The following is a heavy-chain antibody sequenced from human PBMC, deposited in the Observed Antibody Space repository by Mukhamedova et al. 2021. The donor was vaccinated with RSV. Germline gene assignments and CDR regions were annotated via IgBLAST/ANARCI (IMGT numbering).Heavy chain of an antibody. CDR1: YG. J-gene: IGHJ4*02. Sequence: YGMHWVRQAPGKGLEWVSGIQSDGSKEYYADSVRGRFTISRDDSKNTVWLQMNSLRVEDTAVYYCARDHSYGCLDVGGRGTLVTV. D-gene: IGHD3-16*01. CDR2: IQSDGSKE. V-gene: IGHV3-33*01. CDR3: ARDHSYGCLDV.